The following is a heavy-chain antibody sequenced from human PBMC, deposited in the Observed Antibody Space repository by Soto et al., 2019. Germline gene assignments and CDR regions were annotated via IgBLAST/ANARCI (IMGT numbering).Heavy chain of an antibody. CDR2: IIPIFGTA. Sequence: SVKVSCKASGGTFSSYAISWVRQAPGQGLECMGGIIPIFGTANYAQKFQGRVTITADESTSTAYMELSSLRSEDTAVYYCARGGRAYYYVNDAFNISGQGTMVTVSS. D-gene: IGHD3-10*02. CDR1: GGTFSSYA. J-gene: IGHJ3*02. CDR3: ARGGRAYYYVNDAFNI. V-gene: IGHV1-69*13.